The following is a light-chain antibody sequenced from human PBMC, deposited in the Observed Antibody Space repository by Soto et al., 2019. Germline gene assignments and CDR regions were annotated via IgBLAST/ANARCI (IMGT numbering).Light chain of an antibody. Sequence: QSALTQPASVSDSPGQSITISCTGTSNDVGSYALVSWYQQLPGKAPKLIIFEASKRPSGVSDRFSGSESGNTASLTISGLQADDEADYFCCSHATGGSWVFGGGTKLTVL. J-gene: IGLJ3*02. CDR2: EAS. CDR1: SNDVGSYAL. CDR3: CSHATGGSWV. V-gene: IGLV2-23*01.